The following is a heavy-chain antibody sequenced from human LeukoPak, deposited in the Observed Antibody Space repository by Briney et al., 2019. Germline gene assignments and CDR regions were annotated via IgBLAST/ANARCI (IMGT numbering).Heavy chain of an antibody. V-gene: IGHV1-18*01. J-gene: IGHJ4*02. CDR1: GYAFTSYG. CDR2: ISAYNGDT. D-gene: IGHD5-24*01. Sequence: ASVKVSCKASGYAFTSYGISWVRLAPGQGLEWMGWISAYNGDTHYVQKFQGRVTLTTETSTSTAYMELRSLRSDDTAVYYCVREYGYKAYEDWGQGTLVTVSS. CDR3: VREYGYKAYED.